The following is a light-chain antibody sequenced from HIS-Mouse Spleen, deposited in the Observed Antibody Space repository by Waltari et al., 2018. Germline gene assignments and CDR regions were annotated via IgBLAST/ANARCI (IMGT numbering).Light chain of an antibody. CDR3: CSYAGSYTWV. J-gene: IGLJ3*02. V-gene: IGLV2-11*01. CDR1: SSDVGGYNY. Sequence: QSALTQPRSVSGSPGQSVTISCTGTSSDVGGYNYVSWYQQHPGKAPKLIIYDVSKRPSGVPDLFSGSKSCNTASLTISGLQAEDEADYYCCSYAGSYTWVFGGGTKLTVL. CDR2: DVS.